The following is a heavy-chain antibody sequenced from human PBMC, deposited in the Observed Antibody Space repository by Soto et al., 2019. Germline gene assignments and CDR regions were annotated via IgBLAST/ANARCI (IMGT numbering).Heavy chain of an antibody. CDR2: IIPIFGTA. CDR1: GGTFSSYA. CDR3: ARADCSSTSCYRYWFDP. J-gene: IGHJ5*02. Sequence: ASVKVSCKASGGTFSSYAISWVRQAPGQGLEWMGGIIPIFGTANYAQRFQGRVTITADESTSTAYMELSSLRSEDTAVYYCARADCSSTSCYRYWFDPWGQGTLVTVSS. D-gene: IGHD2-2*01. V-gene: IGHV1-69*13.